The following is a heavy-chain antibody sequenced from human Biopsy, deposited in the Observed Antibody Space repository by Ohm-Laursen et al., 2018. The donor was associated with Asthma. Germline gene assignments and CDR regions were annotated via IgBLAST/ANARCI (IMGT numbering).Heavy chain of an antibody. V-gene: IGHV4-59*01. CDR1: GGSINNFY. CDR3: ARGVDRVTGLLDHFDS. D-gene: IGHD2-21*02. J-gene: IGHJ4*02. CDR2: VYYSGST. Sequence: GTLSLTCTVSGGSINNFYWSWIRQPPGKGLESIGHVYYSGSTNYNPSLKSRVTISIDASKSQFSLKLTSVTAADTAVYYCARGVDRVTGLLDHFDSWGQGTLVTVPS.